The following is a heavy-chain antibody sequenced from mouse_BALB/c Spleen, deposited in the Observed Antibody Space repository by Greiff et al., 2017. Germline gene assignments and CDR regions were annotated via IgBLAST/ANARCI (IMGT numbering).Heavy chain of an antibody. J-gene: IGHJ4*01. D-gene: IGHD6-1*01. Sequence: EVQLQQSGPELVKPGASVKISCKASGYSFTGYYMHWVKQSHVKSLEWIGRINPYNGATSYNQNFKDKASLTVDKSSSTAYMELHSLTSEDSAVYYCARSLYEVYAMDYWGQGTSVTVSS. CDR2: INPYNGAT. CDR1: GYSFTGYY. CDR3: ARSLYEVYAMDY. V-gene: IGHV1-31*01.